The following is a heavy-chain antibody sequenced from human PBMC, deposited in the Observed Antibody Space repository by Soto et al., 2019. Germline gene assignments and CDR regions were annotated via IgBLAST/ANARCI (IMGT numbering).Heavy chain of an antibody. CDR2: PYWDDTR. V-gene: IGHV2-5*02. CDR3: AHYTTDTYFDV. Sequence: QITLKESSPTLVKPTQTLTLTCSFSGFSLYTGGEGVGWLRQPPGKALEWLALPYWDDTRRYNPSLKNTLTIAKDTSENQVVLTVTDMGPVDTGTYFCAHYTTDTYFDVWGKGATVTVSS. D-gene: IGHD1-1*01. J-gene: IGHJ6*04. CDR1: GFSLYTGGEG.